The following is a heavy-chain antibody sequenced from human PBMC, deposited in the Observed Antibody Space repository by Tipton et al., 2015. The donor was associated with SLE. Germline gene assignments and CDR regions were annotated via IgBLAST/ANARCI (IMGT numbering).Heavy chain of an antibody. CDR2: ISAYNGNT. Sequence: QLVQSGAEVKKPGASVKVSCKASGYTFTSCGISWVRQAPGQGLEWMGWISAYNGNTNYAQKLQGRVTMTTDTSTSTAYMELRSLRSDDTAVYYCASQGYCSSTSCPIGYFQHWGQGTLVTVSS. CDR1: GYTFTSCG. V-gene: IGHV1-18*01. CDR3: ASQGYCSSTSCPIGYFQH. J-gene: IGHJ1*01. D-gene: IGHD2-2*01.